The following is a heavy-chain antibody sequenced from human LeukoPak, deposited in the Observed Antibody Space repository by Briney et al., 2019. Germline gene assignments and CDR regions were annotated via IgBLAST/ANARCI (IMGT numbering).Heavy chain of an antibody. J-gene: IGHJ4*02. Sequence: PSQTLSLTCTLSGGSIRSGGYYWNWIRQPPGKGLEWIGCISHSGTTYSNPSLKSRITMSVDRTKNQFSLKLSSMTAADTAVYFWATMGGLGTGGIAAAGEDYWGQGTLVTVSS. CDR2: ISHSGTT. CDR1: GGSIRSGGYY. V-gene: IGHV4-30-2*01. D-gene: IGHD6-13*01. CDR3: ATMGGLGTGGIAAAGEDY.